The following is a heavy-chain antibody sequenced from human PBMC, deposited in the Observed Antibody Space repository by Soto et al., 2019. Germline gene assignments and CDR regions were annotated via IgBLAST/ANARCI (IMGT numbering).Heavy chain of an antibody. CDR2: IYTSGST. Sequence: SETLSLTCTVSGGSISSYYWSWIRQPAGKGLEWIGRIYTSGSTNYNPSLKSRVTMSVDTSKNQFSLKLSSVTAADTAVYYCARDNPGITMVRGTERKNWFDPWGQGTLVTVSS. CDR1: GGSISSYY. J-gene: IGHJ5*02. D-gene: IGHD3-10*01. CDR3: ARDNPGITMVRGTERKNWFDP. V-gene: IGHV4-4*07.